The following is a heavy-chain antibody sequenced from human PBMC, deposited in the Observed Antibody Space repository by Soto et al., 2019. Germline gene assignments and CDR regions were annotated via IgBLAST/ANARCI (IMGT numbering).Heavy chain of an antibody. V-gene: IGHV4-39*01. CDR2: IFYSGNT. J-gene: IGHJ5*01. CDR3: ARLLYSGDSTGWFGY. D-gene: IGHD6-19*01. CDR1: DDSIGRSNYF. Sequence: QLQLRESGPGLVKPSETLSLTCTVSDDSIGRSNYFWGWIRQPPGKGLEWIGNIFYSGNTHYNPSLKRRVTISLDTSNHLSSLRVSSVTAADTAVYYCARLLYSGDSTGWFGYWGPVALVIVSS.